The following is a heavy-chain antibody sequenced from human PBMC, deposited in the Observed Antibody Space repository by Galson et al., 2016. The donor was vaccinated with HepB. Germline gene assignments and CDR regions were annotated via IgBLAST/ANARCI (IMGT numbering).Heavy chain of an antibody. J-gene: IGHJ4*02. D-gene: IGHD2-2*01. CDR2: VSDDGTHT. CDR1: GFTFSSHA. Sequence: SLRLSCAASGFTFSSHAMHWVRQAPGKGLEWVAIVSDDGTHTDYADSVKGRFTISRDNSKNTLYLQMNSLRAEDTSMYHCARSSSCSTINCFLPFDSWGLGTLVTVSS. CDR3: ARSSSCSTINCFLPFDS. V-gene: IGHV3-30-3*01.